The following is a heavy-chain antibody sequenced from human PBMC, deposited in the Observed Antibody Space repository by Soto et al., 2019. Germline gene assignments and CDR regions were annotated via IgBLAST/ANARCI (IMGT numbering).Heavy chain of an antibody. CDR1: GFSGKKDW. CDR2: FGGDENYT. D-gene: IGHD3-22*01. CDR3: ARGSSVYESFGYAFDY. V-gene: IGHV3-74*01. J-gene: IGHJ4*02. Sequence: GGGPRLSCGGPGFSGKKDWVDRGRQTPGKGLVWLSRFGGDENYTDYADSVRGRVTISRDIDKNTIYLQMNSLRAEDTAVYYCARGSSVYESFGYAFDYWGQGSLVTVSS.